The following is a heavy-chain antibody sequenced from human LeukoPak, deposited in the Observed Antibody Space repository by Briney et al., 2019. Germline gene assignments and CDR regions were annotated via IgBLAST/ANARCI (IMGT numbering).Heavy chain of an antibody. CDR2: ISSNGGST. CDR1: GFTFSSYA. V-gene: IGHV3-64*01. D-gene: IGHD4-23*01. Sequence: PGRPLRLSCAASGFTFSSYAMHWVRQAPGKGLEYVSAISSNGGSTYYANSVKGRFTISRDNSKNTLYLQMGSLRAEDMAVYYCARSAGPSTVVTTGDYWGQGTLVTVSS. J-gene: IGHJ4*02. CDR3: ARSAGPSTVVTTGDY.